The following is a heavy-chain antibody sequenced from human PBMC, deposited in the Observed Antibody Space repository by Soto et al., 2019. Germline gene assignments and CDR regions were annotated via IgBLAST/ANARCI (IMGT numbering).Heavy chain of an antibody. CDR2: INSSGSTI. CDR1: GFTFSDYY. CDR3: ARDVDYYDSSGYYYEYNWFDP. V-gene: IGHV3-11*01. J-gene: IGHJ5*02. Sequence: VQLVESGGGLVKPGGSLRLSCAASGFTFSDYYMSWIRQAPGKGLEWVSYINSSGSTIYYADSVKGRFTISRDNAKNSLYLQMNSLRAEDTAVYYCARDVDYYDSSGYYYEYNWFDPWGQGTLVTVSS. D-gene: IGHD3-22*01.